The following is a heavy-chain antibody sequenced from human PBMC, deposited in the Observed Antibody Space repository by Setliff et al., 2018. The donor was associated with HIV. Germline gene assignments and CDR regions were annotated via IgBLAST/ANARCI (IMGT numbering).Heavy chain of an antibody. D-gene: IGHD1-1*01. Sequence: SVKVSCKASGGTFSGYAISWLRQAPGQGLEWMGGIIPMFGTANYAQRFQGRVTITADESTRTAYMELRSLKSDDTAMYFCARVRLQQLIRYDAFDIWGQGTMVT. CDR2: IIPMFGTA. CDR1: GGTFSGYA. V-gene: IGHV1-69*13. CDR3: ARVRLQQLIRYDAFDI. J-gene: IGHJ3*02.